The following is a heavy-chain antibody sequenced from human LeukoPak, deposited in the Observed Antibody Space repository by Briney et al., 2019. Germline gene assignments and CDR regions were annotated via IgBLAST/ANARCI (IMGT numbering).Heavy chain of an antibody. Sequence: ASVKVSCKASGYTFTSYYMHWVRQAPGQGLEWMGIINPSGGSTSYAQKFQGRVTMTRDTSTSTVYMELSSLRSEDTAVYYCARAARAVAGTGTGLRGSYYYYMDVWGKGTTVTISS. CDR1: GYTFTSYY. V-gene: IGHV1-46*01. CDR3: ARAARAVAGTGTGLRGSYYYYMDV. J-gene: IGHJ6*03. CDR2: INPSGGST. D-gene: IGHD6-19*01.